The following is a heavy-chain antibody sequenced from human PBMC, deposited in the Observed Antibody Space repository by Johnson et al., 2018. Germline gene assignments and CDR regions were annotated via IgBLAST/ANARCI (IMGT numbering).Heavy chain of an antibody. Sequence: VQLVESGGGLVQPGGSLRLSCAASGFTFSSYAMSWVRQAPGKGLEWVSAISGSGGSPYYADSVKGRFTLSRDNSKNTLYLQMNSLRAEDTAVYYCAKDLRQMVRGKYYYYGMDVWGKGTTVTVSS. CDR3: AKDLRQMVRGKYYYYGMDV. J-gene: IGHJ6*04. D-gene: IGHD3-10*01. CDR1: GFTFSSYA. CDR2: ISGSGGSP. V-gene: IGHV3-23*04.